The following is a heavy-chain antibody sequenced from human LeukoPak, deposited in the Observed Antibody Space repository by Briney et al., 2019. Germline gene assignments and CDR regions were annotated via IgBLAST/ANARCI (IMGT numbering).Heavy chain of an antibody. J-gene: IGHJ4*02. CDR2: MNPNSGNT. CDR1: GYTFTSYG. CDR3: ARVNYDYVWGSYRPFDY. V-gene: IGHV1-8*03. D-gene: IGHD3-16*02. Sequence: ASVKVSCXASGYTFTSYGINWVRQATGQGLEWMGWMNPNSGNTGYAQKFQGRVTITRNTSISTAYMELSSLRSEDTAVYYCARVNYDYVWGSYRPFDYWGQGTLVTVSS.